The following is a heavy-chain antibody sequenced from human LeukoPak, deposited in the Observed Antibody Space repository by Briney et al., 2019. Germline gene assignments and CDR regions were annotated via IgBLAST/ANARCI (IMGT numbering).Heavy chain of an antibody. Sequence: KPSETLSLTCTVSGGSVRSYYWSWIRQPPGRGLEWIGYAYYSGSTNYNPSLGSRVTISVDASNNQFSLKLNSVTAADTAVYYCARGGYYFDYWGQGTLVTVSS. CDR3: ARGGYYFDY. CDR2: AYYSGST. CDR1: GGSVRSYY. V-gene: IGHV4-59*02. J-gene: IGHJ4*02.